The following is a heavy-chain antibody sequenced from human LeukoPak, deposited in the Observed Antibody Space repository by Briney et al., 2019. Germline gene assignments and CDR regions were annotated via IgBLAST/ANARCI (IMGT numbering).Heavy chain of an antibody. D-gene: IGHD3-22*01. J-gene: IGHJ4*02. Sequence: GGSERLSCAASGFTFSGSAMHWVRQASGKGLEWVGRIGSKTNSYATTYAASVKGRFTISRDDSKNTAYLQMNSLKTEDTAVYYCSSTYDSNGWLFDYWGQVNLGTVSS. CDR3: SSTYDSNGWLFDY. V-gene: IGHV3-73*01. CDR2: IGSKTNSYAT. CDR1: GFTFSGSA.